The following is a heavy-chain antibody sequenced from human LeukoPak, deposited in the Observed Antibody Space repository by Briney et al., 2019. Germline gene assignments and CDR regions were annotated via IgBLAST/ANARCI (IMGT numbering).Heavy chain of an antibody. CDR3: ARAQRGCSANSCYLDP. V-gene: IGHV4-4*02. Sequence: SETLSLTCAVSGASVSSGNWWNWARQSPGKGLEWIAEILYTGDTNYNPSLRSRVTLSIDNSNNEASLKLASVAAADSAVYYCARAQRGCSANSCYLDPWGPGILVTVSS. J-gene: IGHJ5*02. D-gene: IGHD2-15*01. CDR2: ILYTGDT. CDR1: GASVSSGNW.